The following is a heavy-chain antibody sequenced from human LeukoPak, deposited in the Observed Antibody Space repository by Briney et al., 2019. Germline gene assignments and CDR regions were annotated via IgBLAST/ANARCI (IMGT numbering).Heavy chain of an antibody. CDR1: GGSFSGYY. J-gene: IGHJ5*02. D-gene: IGHD6-6*01. CDR3: ARHVRTHSSSHWFDP. CDR2: INHSGST. V-gene: IGHV4-34*01. Sequence: SETLSLTCAVYGGSFSGYYWSWIRQPPGKGLEWIGEINHSGSTNYNPSLKSRVTISVDTSKNQFSLKLSSVTAADTAVYYCARHVRTHSSSHWFDPWGQGTLVTVSS.